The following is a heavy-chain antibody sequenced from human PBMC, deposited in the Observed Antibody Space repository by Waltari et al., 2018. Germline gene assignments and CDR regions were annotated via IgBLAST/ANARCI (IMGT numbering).Heavy chain of an antibody. J-gene: IGHJ3*02. D-gene: IGHD3-22*01. Sequence: QVQLQESGPGLVKPSETLSLTCTVSGGSISSYYWRWIRQPPGKGLEWIGFIYYSGSTNYNPSLKSRVTISVDTSKNQFSLKLSSVTAADTAVYYCARDGGYDSSGYYYEGAFDIWGQGTMVTVSS. CDR2: IYYSGST. V-gene: IGHV4-59*01. CDR1: GGSISSYY. CDR3: ARDGGYDSSGYYYEGAFDI.